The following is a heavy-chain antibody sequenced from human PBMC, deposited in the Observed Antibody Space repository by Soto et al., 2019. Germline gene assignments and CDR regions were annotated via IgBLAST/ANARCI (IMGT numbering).Heavy chain of an antibody. D-gene: IGHD3-22*01. CDR1: GITFSNYW. J-gene: IGHJ4*02. CDR3: TLHKFDSSGYVSDY. V-gene: IGHV3-74*01. CDR2: IHSDGITT. Sequence: EVQVEESGGGLVQPGGSLRLSCAASGITFSNYWMEWVRQAPGKGLVWVSRIHSDGITTYYGDSVKGRFTISRDNAKRTVYLQMNSLGAEDTATYHCTLHKFDSSGYVSDYWGQGTLVTVSS.